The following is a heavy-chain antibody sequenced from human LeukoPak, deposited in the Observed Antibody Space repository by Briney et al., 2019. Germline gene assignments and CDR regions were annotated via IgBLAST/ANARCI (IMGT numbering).Heavy chain of an antibody. CDR1: GYTFSSHG. J-gene: IGHJ4*02. Sequence: PGGSLRLSCAASGYTFSSHGMHWVRQAPAKRLEWVAFIRYDGSGESYVDPVKGRFTISRDNSKNTLYLQMSSLRAEDTAVYYCAKTPSGSGWFHYWGQGTLVTVSS. CDR3: AKTPSGSGWFHY. D-gene: IGHD6-19*01. CDR2: IRYDGSGE. V-gene: IGHV3-30*02.